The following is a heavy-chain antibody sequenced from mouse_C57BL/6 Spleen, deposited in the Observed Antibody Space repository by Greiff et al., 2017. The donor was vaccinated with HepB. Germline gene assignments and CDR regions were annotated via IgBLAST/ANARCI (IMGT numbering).Heavy chain of an antibody. CDR3: TRRGTGSSGYHAMDY. CDR1: GYTFTSYW. D-gene: IGHD3-2*02. J-gene: IGHJ4*01. CDR2: IHPNSGST. Sequence: QVQLQQPGAELVKPGASVKLSCKASGYTFTSYWMHWVKQRPGQGLEWIGMIHPNSGSTNYNEKFKSKATLTVDKSSSTAYMQLSSLTSEDSAVYYCTRRGTGSSGYHAMDYWGQGTSVTVSS. V-gene: IGHV1-64*01.